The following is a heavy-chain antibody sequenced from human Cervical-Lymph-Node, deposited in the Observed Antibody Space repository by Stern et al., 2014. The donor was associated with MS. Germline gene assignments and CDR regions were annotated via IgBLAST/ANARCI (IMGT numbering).Heavy chain of an antibody. V-gene: IGHV4-61*02. CDR1: GGSISSSGYY. J-gene: IGHJ5*02. D-gene: IGHD1-26*01. CDR3: ATTRWDLFTWNWFDP. CDR2: IHDSGRT. Sequence: VQLVQSGPGLVKPSQTLSLTCTVSGGSISSSGYYWSWIRQPADKGLEWIGRIHDSGRTYYNPSLKRRVTISMDPAKNPFSPPMSSVTAADTSVYYCATTRWDLFTWNWFDPWGQGTLVTVSS.